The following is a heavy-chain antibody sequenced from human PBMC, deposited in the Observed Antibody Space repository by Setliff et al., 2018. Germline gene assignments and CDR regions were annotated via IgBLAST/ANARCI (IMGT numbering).Heavy chain of an antibody. J-gene: IGHJ4*02. Sequence: GGSLRLSCAASGFTFSNAWMNWVRQAPGKGLGWVSTISSRSSHIYYADSVKGRFTISRDNSQNTVYLQMTNLRVEDTAIYYCAKDGSGSYDYLDYWGQGTLVTVSS. CDR3: AKDGSGSYDYLDY. D-gene: IGHD6-13*01. CDR2: ISSRSSHI. CDR1: GFTFSNAW. V-gene: IGHV3-21*04.